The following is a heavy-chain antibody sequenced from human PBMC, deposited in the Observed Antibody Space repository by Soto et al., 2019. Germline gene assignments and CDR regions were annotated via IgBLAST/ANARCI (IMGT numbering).Heavy chain of an antibody. J-gene: IGHJ4*02. CDR2: ISYDGSGK. CDR3: VRSCYSQFYFDY. D-gene: IGHD3-22*01. Sequence: GGSLRLSCAASGFTFSSYGIHWVRQAPGKGLEWVAVISYDGSGKEYGDPVKGRFTISRDNSRNTLYLQMNSLRAEDSGVYYWVRSCYSQFYFDYWGQGTPVTVSS. CDR1: GFTFSSYG. V-gene: IGHV3-30*03.